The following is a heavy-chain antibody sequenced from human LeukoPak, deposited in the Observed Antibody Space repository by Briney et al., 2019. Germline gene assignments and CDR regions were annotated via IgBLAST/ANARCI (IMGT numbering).Heavy chain of an antibody. V-gene: IGHV3-48*03. D-gene: IGHD3-10*01. CDR2: ISSSGSTI. Sequence: GSLRLSCAASGFTFSSYEMNWVRQAPGKGLEWVSYISSSGSTIYYADSVKGRFTISRDNAKNSLYLQMNSLRADDTAIYYCAKILASGSGSYWGQGTLVLVSS. CDR3: AKILASGSGSY. CDR1: GFTFSSYE. J-gene: IGHJ4*02.